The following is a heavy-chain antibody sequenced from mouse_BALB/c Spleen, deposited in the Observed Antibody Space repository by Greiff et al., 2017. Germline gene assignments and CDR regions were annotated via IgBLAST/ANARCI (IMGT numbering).Heavy chain of an antibody. V-gene: IGHV7-3*02. Sequence: EVQLKESGPGLVAPSQSLSITCTVSGFSLTSYGVHWVRQPPGKALEWLGFIRNKANGYTTEYSASVKGRFTISRDNSQSILYLQMNTLRAEDSATYYCAREREYGNYGAMDYWGQGTSVTVSS. CDR1: GFSLTSYG. D-gene: IGHD2-10*02. CDR3: AREREYGNYGAMDY. J-gene: IGHJ4*01. CDR2: IRNKANGYTT.